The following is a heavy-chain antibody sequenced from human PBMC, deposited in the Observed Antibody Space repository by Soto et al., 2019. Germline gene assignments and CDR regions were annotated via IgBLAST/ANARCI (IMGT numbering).Heavy chain of an antibody. CDR1: GYTFTGYY. J-gene: IGHJ3*02. CDR2: INPNSGGT. D-gene: IGHD6-19*01. V-gene: IGHV1-2*04. Sequence: ASVKVSCKASGYTFTGYYMHWVRQAPGQGLEWMGWINPNSGGTNYAQKFQGWVTMTRDTSISTAYMELSRLRSDDTAVYYCARYGRSGWSEWAFGIWGQGTMVTVSS. CDR3: ARYGRSGWSEWAFGI.